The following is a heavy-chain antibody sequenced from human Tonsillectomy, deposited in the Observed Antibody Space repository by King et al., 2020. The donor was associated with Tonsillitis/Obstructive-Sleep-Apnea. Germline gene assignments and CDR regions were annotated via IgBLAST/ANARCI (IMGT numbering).Heavy chain of an antibody. V-gene: IGHV3-43*02. D-gene: IGHD6-13*01. J-gene: IGHJ4*02. Sequence: VQLVESGGGVVQPGGSLRLSCAASGFTFDDYGMYCVRQAPGKGLEWVSLISGDGSNTYYADSVKGRFTTSRDNSKNSLYLQMNSLRTEDTALYYCGKSSSWYPLQYWGQGTLVTVSS. CDR3: GKSSSWYPLQY. CDR2: ISGDGSNT. CDR1: GFTFDDYG.